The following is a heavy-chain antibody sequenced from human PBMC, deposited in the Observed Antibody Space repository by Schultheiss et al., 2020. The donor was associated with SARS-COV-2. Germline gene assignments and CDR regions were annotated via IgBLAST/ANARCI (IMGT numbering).Heavy chain of an antibody. CDR3: AREDASSSHAFDI. CDR2: IYYSGST. CDR1: GGSISSYY. J-gene: IGHJ3*02. V-gene: IGHV4-59*01. Sequence: SETLSLTCTVSGGSISSYYWSWIRQPPGKGLEWIVSIYYSGSTNYNPSLKSRVTISVDTSKNQFSLKLSSVTAADTAVYYCAREDASSSHAFDIWAQGTMVTVSS. D-gene: IGHD6-6*01.